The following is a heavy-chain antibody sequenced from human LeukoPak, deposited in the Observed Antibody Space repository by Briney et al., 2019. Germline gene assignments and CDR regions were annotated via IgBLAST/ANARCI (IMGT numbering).Heavy chain of an antibody. J-gene: IGHJ4*02. V-gene: IGHV1-46*01. CDR2: INPSGGGT. Sequence: ASVKVSCKASGYTFTSYYIHWVRQAPGQGLEWMGVINPSGGGTSYAQKFQGRVTMTRDTSTNTVYMDLRSLRSDDTAVYYCARDVHSGSSYFDYWGQGTLVTVSS. D-gene: IGHD1-26*01. CDR1: GYTFTSYY. CDR3: ARDVHSGSSYFDY.